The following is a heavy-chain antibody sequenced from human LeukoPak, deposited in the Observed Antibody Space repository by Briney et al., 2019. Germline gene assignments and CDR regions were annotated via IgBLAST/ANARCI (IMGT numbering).Heavy chain of an antibody. J-gene: IGHJ4*02. D-gene: IGHD3-10*01. CDR1: GYTFTSYA. CDR2: INAGNGNT. CDR3: ANSANYYGSGRPSWQFDY. Sequence: ASVKVSCKASGYTFTSYAMHWVRQAPGQRLEWTGWINAGNGNTKYSQEFQGRVTITADESTSTAYMELSSLRPEDTAVYYCANSANYYGSGRPSWQFDYWGQGTLVTVSS. V-gene: IGHV1-3*03.